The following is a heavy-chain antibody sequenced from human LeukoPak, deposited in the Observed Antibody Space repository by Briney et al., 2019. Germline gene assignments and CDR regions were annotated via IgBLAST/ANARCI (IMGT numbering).Heavy chain of an antibody. Sequence: ASVKVSCKASGYTFTSYDINWVRQATGQGLEWMGWMNPNSGNTGYAQKFQGRVTMTKNTSISTAYMELSSLRSEDTAVYYCARVGTAEHQFFDYWAREPWSPSPQ. CDR1: GYTFTSYD. D-gene: IGHD1/OR15-1a*01. CDR3: ARVGTAEHQFFDY. CDR2: MNPNSGNT. V-gene: IGHV1-8*01. J-gene: IGHJ4*02.